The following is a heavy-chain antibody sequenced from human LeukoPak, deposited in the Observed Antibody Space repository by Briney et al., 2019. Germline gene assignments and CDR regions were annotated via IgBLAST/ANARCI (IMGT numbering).Heavy chain of an antibody. V-gene: IGHV3-23*01. Sequence: GGSLRLSCAASGFTFSSYAMSWVRQAPGKGLEWVSAISGSGGSTNYADSVKGRFTISRDNAKNTLYLQMNSLRAEDTAVYYCARELSLSSSRHLDYWGQGTLVTVSS. J-gene: IGHJ4*02. CDR1: GFTFSSYA. CDR3: ARELSLSSSRHLDY. D-gene: IGHD2/OR15-2a*01. CDR2: ISGSGGST.